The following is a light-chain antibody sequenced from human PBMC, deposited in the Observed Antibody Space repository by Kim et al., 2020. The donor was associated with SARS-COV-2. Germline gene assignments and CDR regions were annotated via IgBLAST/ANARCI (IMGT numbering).Light chain of an antibody. J-gene: IGKJ2*01. CDR2: GAS. V-gene: IGKV3-20*01. CDR3: QHYERSPYT. CDR1: QSISNY. Sequence: SLSPGERAPLSCRASQSISNYLAWYQQKPGRAPRLLIYGASNRATGIPDRISGSGSGTDFTLTINRLEREDVAVYYCQHYERSPYTFGQGTKLEIK.